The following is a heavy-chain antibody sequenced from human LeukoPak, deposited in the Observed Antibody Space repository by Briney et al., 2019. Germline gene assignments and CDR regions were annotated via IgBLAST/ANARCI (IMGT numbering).Heavy chain of an antibody. Sequence: PGGSLRLSCAASGFTFSNCWMHWLRQASGKGLVWVSRIKSDERTTSYADSVKGRFTISRDNAKNTLYLQMNSLRVEDTAVYFCARDYNYGSGISPYYWSQGTLVTVSS. CDR3: ARDYNYGSGISPYY. CDR2: IKSDERTT. J-gene: IGHJ4*02. V-gene: IGHV3-74*01. CDR1: GFTFSNCW. D-gene: IGHD3-10*01.